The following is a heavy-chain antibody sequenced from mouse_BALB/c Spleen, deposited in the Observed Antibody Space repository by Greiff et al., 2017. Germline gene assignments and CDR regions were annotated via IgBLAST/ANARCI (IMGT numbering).Heavy chain of an antibody. CDR2: INPGSGGT. CDR1: GYAFTNYL. D-gene: IGHD2-3*01. V-gene: IGHV1-54*01. Sequence: VQRVESGAELVRPGTSVKVSCKASGYAFTNYLIEWVKQRPGQGLEWIGVINPGSGGTNYNEKFKGKATLTADKSSSTAYMQLSSLTSDDSAVYFCARGGLYDGYAMDYWGQGTSVTVSS. J-gene: IGHJ4*01. CDR3: ARGGLYDGYAMDY.